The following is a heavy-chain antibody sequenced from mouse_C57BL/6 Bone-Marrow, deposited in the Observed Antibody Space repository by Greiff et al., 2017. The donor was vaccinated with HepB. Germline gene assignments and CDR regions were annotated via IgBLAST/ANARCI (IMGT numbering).Heavy chain of an antibody. Sequence: QVQLKESGAELARPGASVKLSCKASGYTFTSYGISWVKQRTGQGLEWIGEIYPRSGNTYYNEKFKGKATLTADKSSSTAYMELRSLTSEDSAVYFCARGPLLVAWFAYWGQGTLVTVSA. D-gene: IGHD2-10*01. CDR1: GYTFTSYG. CDR2: IYPRSGNT. J-gene: IGHJ3*01. CDR3: ARGPLLVAWFAY. V-gene: IGHV1-81*01.